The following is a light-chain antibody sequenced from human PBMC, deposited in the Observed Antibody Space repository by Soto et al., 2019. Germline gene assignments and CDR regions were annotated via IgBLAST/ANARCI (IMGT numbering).Light chain of an antibody. J-gene: IGKJ1*01. CDR3: QQYNNWPPWT. Sequence: ILMTQSPATLSVSPGERATLSCRASQSVSNNLAWYQQKPGQAPRLLIYDASTRATGIPARFSGSGSGTELTLTVIGLQSEDFAVYYCQQYNNWPPWTFGQGTKVEIK. CDR2: DAS. V-gene: IGKV3-15*01. CDR1: QSVSNN.